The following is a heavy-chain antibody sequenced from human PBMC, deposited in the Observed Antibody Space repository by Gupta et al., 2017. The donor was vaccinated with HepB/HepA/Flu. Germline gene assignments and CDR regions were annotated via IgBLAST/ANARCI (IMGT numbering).Heavy chain of an antibody. V-gene: IGHV3-48*03. J-gene: IGHJ3*02. Sequence: DSVRGRFTISRDNAKNSLYLQMYSLRGEDTAVYYCARETAGDGDAFDIGVQGTKVTVSS. D-gene: IGHD4-17*01. CDR3: ARETAGDGDAFDI.